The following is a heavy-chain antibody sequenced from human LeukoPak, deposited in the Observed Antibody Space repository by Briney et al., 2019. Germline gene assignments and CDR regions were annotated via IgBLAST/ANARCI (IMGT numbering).Heavy chain of an antibody. CDR1: GFTFSNAW. Sequence: GGSLRLSCAASGFTFSNAWMSWVRQAPGKGLEWVGRIKSNTDGGTTDYAAPVKGRFTISRDDSKNTLYLQMNSLKTEDTAVYYCTTVPNPLYFDYWGQGTLVTVSS. CDR3: TTVPNPLYFDY. V-gene: IGHV3-15*01. CDR2: IKSNTDGGTT. J-gene: IGHJ4*02.